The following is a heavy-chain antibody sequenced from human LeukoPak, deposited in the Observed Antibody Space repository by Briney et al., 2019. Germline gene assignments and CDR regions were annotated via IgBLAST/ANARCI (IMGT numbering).Heavy chain of an antibody. CDR3: TTGVVVVPALGAFDI. D-gene: IGHD2-2*01. CDR2: IKSKTDGGTT. J-gene: IGHJ3*02. V-gene: IGHV3-15*01. CDR1: GFTFSNAW. Sequence: PGGSLRLSCAASGFTFSNAWMSWVRQAPGKGLEWVGRIKSKTDGGTTDYAAPVKGRFTISRDDSKNTLYLQMNSLKTEDTAVYYCTTGVVVVPALGAFDIWGQGTMVTVSP.